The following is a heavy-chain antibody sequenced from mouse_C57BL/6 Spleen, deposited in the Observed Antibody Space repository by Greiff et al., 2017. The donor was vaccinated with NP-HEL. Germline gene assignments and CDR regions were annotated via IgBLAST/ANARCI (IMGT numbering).Heavy chain of an antibody. D-gene: IGHD2-4*01. CDR2: ISGGGGNT. CDR3: ARRGIYYDYDEGAMDY. CDR1: GFTFSSYT. Sequence: EVMLVESGGGLVKPGGSLKLSCAASGFTFSSYTMSWVRQTPEKRLEWVATISGGGGNTYYPDSVKGRFTISRDNAKNTLYLQMSSLRSEDTALYYCARRGIYYDYDEGAMDYWGQGTSVTVSS. J-gene: IGHJ4*01. V-gene: IGHV5-9*01.